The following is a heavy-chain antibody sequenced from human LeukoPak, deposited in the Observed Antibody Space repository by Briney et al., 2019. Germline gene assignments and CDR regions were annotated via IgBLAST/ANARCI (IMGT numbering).Heavy chain of an antibody. D-gene: IGHD6-13*01. J-gene: IGHJ3*02. CDR3: AKGRIPGTRVNAFDI. CDR2: ISWNSGSI. Sequence: GRSPRLSCAASGFTFDDYAMHWVRQAPEKGMEWVSGISWNSGSIGYADSVKGRFTISRDNAKNSLYLQMNSLRAEDTALYYCAKGRIPGTRVNAFDIWGQGTMVTVSS. CDR1: GFTFDDYA. V-gene: IGHV3-9*01.